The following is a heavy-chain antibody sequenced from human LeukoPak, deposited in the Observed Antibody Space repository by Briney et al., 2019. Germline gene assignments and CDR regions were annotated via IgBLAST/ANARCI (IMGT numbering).Heavy chain of an antibody. Sequence: GGSLRLSCAASGFTFSSYAMSWVRQAPGKGLEWVSAISGSGGSTYYADSVKGRFTISRDNSKNTLYLQMSSLRAEDTAVYYCAKGYCSSTSCYFHYWGQGTLVTVSS. V-gene: IGHV3-23*01. CDR3: AKGYCSSTSCYFHY. CDR1: GFTFSSYA. J-gene: IGHJ4*02. CDR2: ISGSGGST. D-gene: IGHD2-2*01.